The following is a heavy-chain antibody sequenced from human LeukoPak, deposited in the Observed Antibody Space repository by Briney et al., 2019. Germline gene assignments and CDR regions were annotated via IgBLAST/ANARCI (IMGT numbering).Heavy chain of an antibody. V-gene: IGHV4-34*01. Sequence: PSETLSLTCAVYGGSFSNYYWSWIRQPPGKGLEWIGEINHSGSTNYNPSLKSRVTISVDTSKNQFSLNLRSVTAADTAVYYCARVLPGGTYQYVPHRWFDPWGQGTLVTVSS. J-gene: IGHJ5*02. CDR2: INHSGST. CDR3: ARVLPGGTYQYVPHRWFDP. D-gene: IGHD1-1*01. CDR1: GGSFSNYY.